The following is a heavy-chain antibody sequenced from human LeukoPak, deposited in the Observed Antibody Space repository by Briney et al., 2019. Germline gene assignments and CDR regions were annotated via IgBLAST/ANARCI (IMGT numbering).Heavy chain of an antibody. V-gene: IGHV3-23*01. J-gene: IGHJ4*02. CDR1: GFTFSSYA. D-gene: IGHD3-9*01. CDR2: ISGSGGST. CDR3: AKAYFDWLLYGFRFTSGLDY. Sequence: PGGSLRLSCAASGFTFSSYAMTWVRQAPGKGLEWVSGISGSGGSTYYADSVKGRFTISRDNSKNTLYLQMNSLRAEDTAVYYCAKAYFDWLLYGFRFTSGLDYWGQGTLVTVSS.